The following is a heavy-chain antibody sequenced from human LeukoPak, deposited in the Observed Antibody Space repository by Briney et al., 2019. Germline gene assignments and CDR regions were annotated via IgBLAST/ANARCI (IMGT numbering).Heavy chain of an antibody. Sequence: GGSLRLSCASSGFIFNNYAMHWVRQPPGKGLEWVSGISWNSGSIDYADSVKGRFTISRDNAKNSLYLQMNSLRVEDTAFYYCAKDNRRHYTSGPNPDSLHWGQGALVTVSS. CDR1: GFIFNNYA. CDR2: ISWNSGSI. D-gene: IGHD6-19*01. J-gene: IGHJ4*02. CDR3: AKDNRRHYTSGPNPDSLH. V-gene: IGHV3-9*01.